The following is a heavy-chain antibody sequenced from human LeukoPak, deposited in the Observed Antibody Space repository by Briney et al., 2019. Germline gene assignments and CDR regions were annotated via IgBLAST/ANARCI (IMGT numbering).Heavy chain of an antibody. J-gene: IGHJ3*02. Sequence: PSETLSLTCAVSGGSISSGGYSWSWIRQPPGKGLEWIGYIYHSGSTYYNPPLKSRVTISVDRSKNQFSLKLSSVTAADTAVYYCARGGYCSSTSCYGRAFDIWGQGTMVTVSS. CDR3: ARGGYCSSTSCYGRAFDI. V-gene: IGHV4-30-2*01. CDR2: IYHSGST. CDR1: GGSISSGGYS. D-gene: IGHD2-2*01.